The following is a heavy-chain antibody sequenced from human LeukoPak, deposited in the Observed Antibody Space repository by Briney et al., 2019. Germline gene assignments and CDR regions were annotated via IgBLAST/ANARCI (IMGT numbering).Heavy chain of an antibody. CDR3: ARDQHRSGYSGD. CDR1: GYSISSGYY. CDR2: IYHSGST. V-gene: IGHV4-38-2*02. D-gene: IGHD3-3*01. Sequence: PSETLSLTCTVSGYSISSGYYWGWIRQPPGKGLEWIGSIYHSGSTYYNPSLKSRVTISVDTSKNQFSLKLSSVTAADTAVYYCARDQHRSGYSGDWGQGTLVTVSS. J-gene: IGHJ4*02.